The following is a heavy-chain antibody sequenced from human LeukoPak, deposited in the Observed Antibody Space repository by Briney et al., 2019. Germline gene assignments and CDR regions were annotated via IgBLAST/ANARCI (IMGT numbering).Heavy chain of an antibody. Sequence: GGSLRLSCAASGFAFSNFAMHWVRQAPGKGLEWVSVIYSGGSTYYADSVKGRFTISRDNSKNTLYLQTNSLRAEDTAVYYCARVYAGGPFDYWGQGTLVTVSS. CDR1: GFAFSNFA. V-gene: IGHV3-53*01. D-gene: IGHD3-10*01. CDR2: IYSGGST. CDR3: ARVYAGGPFDY. J-gene: IGHJ4*02.